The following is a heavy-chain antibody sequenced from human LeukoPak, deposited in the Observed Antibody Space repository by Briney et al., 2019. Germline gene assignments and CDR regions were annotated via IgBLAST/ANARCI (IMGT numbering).Heavy chain of an antibody. D-gene: IGHD3-10*01. J-gene: IGHJ4*02. Sequence: PSETLSLTCTVSGGSISGGGYYWNWIRQPPGKGLEWIGYIYYSGSTYYNPSLKSRVTISVDTSKNQFSLKLSSVTAADTAVYYCARGVSGWSHDYWGQGTLVTVSS. CDR2: IYYSGST. CDR1: GGSISGGGYY. V-gene: IGHV4-31*03. CDR3: ARGVSGWSHDY.